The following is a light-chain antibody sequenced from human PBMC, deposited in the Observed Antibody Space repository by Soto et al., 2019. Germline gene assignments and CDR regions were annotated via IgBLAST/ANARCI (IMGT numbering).Light chain of an antibody. CDR1: SSDVGSYNL. CDR2: ESS. V-gene: IGLV2-23*01. CDR3: CSYVGSSTLL. Sequence: QSVLTQPASVSGSPGQSITISCTGTSSDVGSYNLVSWYRQHPGKAPKLMIYESSKRPSGLSNRFSGSKSGNTASLTISGLQAEDEADYYCCSYVGSSTLLFGGGTKLTVL. J-gene: IGLJ3*02.